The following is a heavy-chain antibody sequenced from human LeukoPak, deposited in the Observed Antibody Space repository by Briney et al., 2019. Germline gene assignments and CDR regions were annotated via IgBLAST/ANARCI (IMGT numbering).Heavy chain of an antibody. J-gene: IGHJ4*02. V-gene: IGHV1-18*01. CDR1: GYTFTTYG. D-gene: IGHD5-12*01. Sequence: ASVKASCKASGYTFTTYGVSWVRQAPGQGLEWMGWISAYNGNTNYAQKLQGRVTMTTDTSTSTAYMELRSLRSDDTAVYYCARGPDIVATIESDYWGQGTLVTVSS. CDR3: ARGPDIVATIESDY. CDR2: ISAYNGNT.